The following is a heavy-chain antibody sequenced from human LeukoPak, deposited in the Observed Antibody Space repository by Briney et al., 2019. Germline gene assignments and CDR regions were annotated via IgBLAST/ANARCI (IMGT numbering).Heavy chain of an antibody. V-gene: IGHV3-23*01. CDR3: ARDGQYCSGGTCYTDF. CDR1: GFTFSSYA. J-gene: IGHJ4*02. CDR2: ISGSGDST. Sequence: GGSLRLSCAASGFTFSSYAMSWVRQAPGKGLEWVSAISGSGDSTYYGDSVKGRFTISRDNSKNTLYLQMNSLRDEDTAVYYCARDGQYCSGGTCYTDFWGQGTLVTVSS. D-gene: IGHD2-15*01.